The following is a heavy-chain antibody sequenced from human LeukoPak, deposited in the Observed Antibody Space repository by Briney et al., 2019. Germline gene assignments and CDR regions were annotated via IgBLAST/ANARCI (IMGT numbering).Heavy chain of an antibody. D-gene: IGHD5-18*01. J-gene: IGHJ4*02. CDR2: ISWDGGST. CDR3: TKDSVAMVTTSDY. CDR1: GFTFDDYA. Sequence: GGSLRLSCAASGFTFDDYAMHWVRQAPGKGLEWVSLISWDGGSTYYADSVKGRSTISRDNSKNSLYLQMNSLRPEDTALYYCTKDSVAMVTTSDYWGQGTLVTVSS. V-gene: IGHV3-43D*03.